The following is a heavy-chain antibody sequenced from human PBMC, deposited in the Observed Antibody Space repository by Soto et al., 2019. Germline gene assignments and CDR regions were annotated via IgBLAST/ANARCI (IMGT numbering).Heavy chain of an antibody. CDR1: GFTFSSYG. D-gene: IGHD3-9*01. V-gene: IGHV3-33*01. CDR3: ASARGYFDWFMDAFDI. Sequence: PGGSLRLSCAASGFTFSSYGMHWVRQAPGKGLEWVAVIWYDGSNKYYADSVKGRFTISRDNSKNTLYLQMNSLRAEDTAVYYCASARGYFDWFMDAFDIWGQGTMVTVSS. J-gene: IGHJ3*02. CDR2: IWYDGSNK.